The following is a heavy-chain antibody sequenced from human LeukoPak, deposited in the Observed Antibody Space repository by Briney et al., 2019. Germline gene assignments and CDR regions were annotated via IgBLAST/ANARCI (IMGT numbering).Heavy chain of an antibody. D-gene: IGHD3-10*01. J-gene: IGHJ4*02. CDR1: GGSISSYY. V-gene: IGHV4-59*08. Sequence: SETLSLTCTVSGGSISSYYWSWIRQPPGKGLEWIGYIYYSGSTNYNPSLKSRVTISVDTSKNQFSLKLSSVTAADTAMYYCARWFYYGSGRRQFDYWGQGTLVTVSS. CDR3: ARWFYYGSGRRQFDY. CDR2: IYYSGST.